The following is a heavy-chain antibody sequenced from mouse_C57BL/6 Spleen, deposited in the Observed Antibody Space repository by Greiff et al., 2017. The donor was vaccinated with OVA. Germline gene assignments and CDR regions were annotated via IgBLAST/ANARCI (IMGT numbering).Heavy chain of an antibody. D-gene: IGHD1-1*01. J-gene: IGHJ2*01. CDR3: ARQGGITTVVATNFDY. V-gene: IGHV5-9*01. CDR1: GFTFSSYT. CDR2: ISGGGGNT. Sequence: EVKLVESGGGLVKPGGSLKLSCAASGFTFSSYTMSWVRQTPEKRLEWVATISGGGGNTYYPDSVKGRFTISRDNAKNTLYLQMSRLRSEDTALYYCARQGGITTVVATNFDYWGQGTTLTVSS.